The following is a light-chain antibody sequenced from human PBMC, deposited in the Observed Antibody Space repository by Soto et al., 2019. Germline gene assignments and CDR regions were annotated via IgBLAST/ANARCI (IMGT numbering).Light chain of an antibody. J-gene: IGKJ2*01. CDR3: QQYNNWPYT. Sequence: EIVMTQSAATLSVSPGERATLSCRASQSVSSNLAWYQQKPGQAPRLLIYGASTRATGIPARFSGSGSGTEFTLTITSLQSEDFAVYYCQQYNNWPYTFSQGTKLEIK. V-gene: IGKV3-15*01. CDR1: QSVSSN. CDR2: GAS.